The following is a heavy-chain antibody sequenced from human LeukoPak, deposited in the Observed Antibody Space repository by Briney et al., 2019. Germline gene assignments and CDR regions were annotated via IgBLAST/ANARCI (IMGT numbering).Heavy chain of an antibody. Sequence: ETLSLTCTVSGGSISNNDYYWGWIRQPTGKGLEWVSSISGSGGSTYYADSVKGRFTISRDNSKNTLHLQMNSLRAEDTALYYCAKGGSTGPYYFDYWGQGSLVTVSS. CDR3: AKGGSTGPYYFDY. CDR1: GGSISNNDYY. CDR2: ISGSGGST. J-gene: IGHJ4*02. V-gene: IGHV3-23*01. D-gene: IGHD6-13*01.